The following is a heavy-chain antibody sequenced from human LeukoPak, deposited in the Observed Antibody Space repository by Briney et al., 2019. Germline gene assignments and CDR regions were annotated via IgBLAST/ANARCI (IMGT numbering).Heavy chain of an antibody. CDR1: GFDFRNYY. Sequence: GGSLRLSCEASGFDFRNYYMSWVRQAPGKGLEWLANIKYDGTYTNYKDSVKGRLNLSRDNAKNSVYLQMDSLRAEDKAVYYCTRDEGATVATYRFDFWGRGTLVTVSS. CDR2: IKYDGTYT. CDR3: TRDEGATVATYRFDF. J-gene: IGHJ4*02. V-gene: IGHV3-7*01. D-gene: IGHD4-23*01.